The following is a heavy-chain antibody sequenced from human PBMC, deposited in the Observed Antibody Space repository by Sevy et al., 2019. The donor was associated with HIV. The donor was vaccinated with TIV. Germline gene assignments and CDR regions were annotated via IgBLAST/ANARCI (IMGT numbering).Heavy chain of an antibody. J-gene: IGHJ6*02. Sequence: GGSLRLSCAASGFTFSSYWMSWVRQAPGKGLEWVANIKQDGSEKYYVDSVKGRFTISRDNAKNSLYLQMNGLRAEDTAVYYCAREGALRIQRYMDVWGQGTTVTVSS. CDR1: GFTFSSYW. CDR3: AREGALRIQRYMDV. V-gene: IGHV3-7*01. D-gene: IGHD5-18*01. CDR2: IKQDGSEK.